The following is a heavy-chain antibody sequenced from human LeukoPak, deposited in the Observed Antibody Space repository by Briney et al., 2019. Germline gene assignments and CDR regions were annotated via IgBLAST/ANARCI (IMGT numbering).Heavy chain of an antibody. V-gene: IGHV3-20*04. Sequence: GGSLRLSCAATGFTFDDYAMSWVRHAPGKGLEWVSGINWNGGSTGYADSVKGRFTISRDNAKSSLYLQMNSLRAEDTALYYCARYSGSYSPRLSWFDPWGQGTLVTVSS. D-gene: IGHD1-26*01. CDR2: INWNGGST. CDR3: ARYSGSYSPRLSWFDP. J-gene: IGHJ5*02. CDR1: GFTFDDYA.